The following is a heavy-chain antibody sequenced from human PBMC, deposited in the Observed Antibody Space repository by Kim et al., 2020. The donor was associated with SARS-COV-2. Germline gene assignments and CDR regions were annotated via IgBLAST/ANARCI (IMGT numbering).Heavy chain of an antibody. CDR3: ARALRYCSSTSCYAAEYFQH. D-gene: IGHD2-2*01. CDR2: IYTSGST. V-gene: IGHV4-61*02. J-gene: IGHJ1*01. Sequence: SETLSLTCTVSGGSISSGSYYWSWIRQPAGKGLEWIGRIYTSGSTNYNPSLKSRVTISVDTSKNQFSLKLSSVTAADTAVYYCARALRYCSSTSCYAAEYFQHWGQGTLVTVSS. CDR1: GGSISSGSYY.